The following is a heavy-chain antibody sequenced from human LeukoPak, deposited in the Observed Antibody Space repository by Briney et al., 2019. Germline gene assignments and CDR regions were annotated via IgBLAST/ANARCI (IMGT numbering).Heavy chain of an antibody. J-gene: IGHJ6*03. CDR1: GYTFTGYY. D-gene: IGHD4-23*01. CDR3: ARSDYGGNYYYYYYMDV. V-gene: IGHV1-2*02. Sequence: ASVKVSCKASGYTFTGYYMHWVRQAPGQGLEWMGWINPNSGGTNYAQKFQGRVTMTRDTSISTAYMELSRLRSDDTAVYYCARSDYGGNYYYYYYMDVWGKGTTVTVSS. CDR2: INPNSGGT.